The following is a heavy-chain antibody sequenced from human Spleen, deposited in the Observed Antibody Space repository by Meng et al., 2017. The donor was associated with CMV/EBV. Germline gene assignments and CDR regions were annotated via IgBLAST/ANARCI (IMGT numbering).Heavy chain of an antibody. CDR1: GFTFSSYA. CDR2: ISYDGSNK. V-gene: IGHV3-30*04. CDR3: TTASGSYSDAFDI. D-gene: IGHD1-26*01. J-gene: IGHJ3*02. Sequence: GGSLRLSCAASGFTFSSYAMHWVRQAPGKGLEWVAVISYDGSNKYYADSVKGRFTISRDNSKNTLYLQMNSLRAEDTAVYYCTTASGSYSDAFDIWGQGTMVTVSS.